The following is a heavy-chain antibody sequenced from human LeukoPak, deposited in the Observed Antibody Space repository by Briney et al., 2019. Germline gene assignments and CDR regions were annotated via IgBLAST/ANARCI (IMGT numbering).Heavy chain of an antibody. Sequence: GGPLRLSCTASGFNFNIYNMNWVRRAPGKGLEWISYITGSSNTIYYADSVKGRFTISRDNAKNSLYLQMNNLRAEDTAVYYCTTSNGHLDNWGQGTLVTVSS. CDR2: ITGSSNTI. V-gene: IGHV3-48*01. D-gene: IGHD2/OR15-2a*01. J-gene: IGHJ4*02. CDR1: GFNFNIYN. CDR3: TTSNGHLDN.